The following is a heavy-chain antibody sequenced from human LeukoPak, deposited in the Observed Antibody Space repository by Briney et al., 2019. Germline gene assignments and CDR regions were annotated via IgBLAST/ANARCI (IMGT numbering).Heavy chain of an antibody. CDR1: GGTFTIYA. V-gene: IGHV1-69*05. D-gene: IGHD3-10*01. Sequence: SVTVSFTASGGTFTIYAISWVRQAPGQGIEWMGEIIPIFGTANYAQKFQSRVTISTNKSTRTAYMVLTSLRSEDTAVYYCPRALGHIIDIWGQGTMVTVSS. CDR2: IIPIFGTA. J-gene: IGHJ3*02. CDR3: PRALGHIIDI.